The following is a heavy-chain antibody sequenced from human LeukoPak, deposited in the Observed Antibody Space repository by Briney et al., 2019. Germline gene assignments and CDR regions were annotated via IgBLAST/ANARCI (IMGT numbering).Heavy chain of an antibody. CDR1: GFTFSSYG. Sequence: GRSLRLSCAASGFTFSSYGMNWVRQAPGKGLEWVSSISSSSSYIYYADSVKGRFTISRDNAKNSLYLQMNSLRAEDTAVYYCARGPPTTNLDYWGQGSLVTVSS. V-gene: IGHV3-21*01. J-gene: IGHJ4*02. CDR2: ISSSSSYI. D-gene: IGHD1-14*01. CDR3: ARGPPTTNLDY.